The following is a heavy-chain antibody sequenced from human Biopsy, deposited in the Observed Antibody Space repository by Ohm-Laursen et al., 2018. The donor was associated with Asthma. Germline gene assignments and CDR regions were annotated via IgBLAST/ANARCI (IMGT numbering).Heavy chain of an antibody. J-gene: IGHJ1*01. CDR1: GFTFGDYW. V-gene: IGHV3-7*01. CDR3: ARTFHFWSPYHAEHYQI. CDR2: IKHDGSEK. Sequence: GSLRLSCSASGFTFGDYWMSWVRQVPGEGLEWVANIKHDGSEKNHVDSLKGRFTISRDNAKNSLYLQMNSLRAEDTAVYYCARTFHFWSPYHAEHYQIWGQGTLVTVSS. D-gene: IGHD3-3*02.